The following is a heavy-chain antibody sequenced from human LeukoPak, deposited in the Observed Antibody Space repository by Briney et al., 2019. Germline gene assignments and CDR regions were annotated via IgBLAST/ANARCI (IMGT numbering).Heavy chain of an antibody. D-gene: IGHD4-23*01. J-gene: IGHJ5*02. V-gene: IGHV1-18*01. CDR1: GYTFTSYG. CDR2: ISAYNGNT. CDR3: ASTGGGNSLSWFDP. Sequence: ASVKDSCKASGYTFTSYGISWVRQAPGQGLEWMGWISAYNGNTNYAQKLQGRVTMTTDTSTSTAYMELRSLRSDDTAVYYCASTGGGNSLSWFDPWGQGTLVTVSS.